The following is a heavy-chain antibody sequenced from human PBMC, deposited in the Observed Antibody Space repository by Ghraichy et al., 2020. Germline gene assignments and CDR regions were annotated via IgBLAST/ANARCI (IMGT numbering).Heavy chain of an antibody. CDR1: GFTFSNAW. D-gene: IGHD4-17*01. CDR3: TTYGDSFDY. Sequence: GESLNISCAASGFTFSNAWLTWVRQAPGKGLEWVGRIKSKTDGGTTDYAAPVKGRFSISRDDSKNTLYLQMNSLKTEDTAVYYCTTYGDSFDYWGQGTLVTVSS. V-gene: IGHV3-15*01. J-gene: IGHJ4*02. CDR2: IKSKTDGGTT.